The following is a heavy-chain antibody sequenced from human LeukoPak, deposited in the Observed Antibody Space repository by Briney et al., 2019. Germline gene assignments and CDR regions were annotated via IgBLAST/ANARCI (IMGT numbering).Heavy chain of an antibody. J-gene: IGHJ4*02. Sequence: SETLSLTCTVSGGSISSYYWSWIRQPAGRGLEWIGRIYYSGSTNYNPSLKSRVTISVDTSKNQFSLKLSSVTAADTAVYYCARAPQHGSYPEDVWGQGTLVTVSS. CDR2: IYYSGST. V-gene: IGHV4-4*07. CDR1: GGSISSYY. CDR3: ARAPQHGSYPEDV. D-gene: IGHD1-26*01.